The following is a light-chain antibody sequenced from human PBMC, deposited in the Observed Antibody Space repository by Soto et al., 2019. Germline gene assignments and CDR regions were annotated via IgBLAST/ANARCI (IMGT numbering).Light chain of an antibody. CDR1: SSDVGGYNY. Sequence: QSALTQPASVSGSPGQSITISFTGTSSDVGGYNYVSWYQQHPGKAPKLMIYDVSNRPSGVSNRCSGSKSGNTASLTISGLQAEDEADYYCSSYTSSSTLEVFGTGTKLTVL. CDR2: DVS. V-gene: IGLV2-14*01. J-gene: IGLJ1*01. CDR3: SSYTSSSTLEV.